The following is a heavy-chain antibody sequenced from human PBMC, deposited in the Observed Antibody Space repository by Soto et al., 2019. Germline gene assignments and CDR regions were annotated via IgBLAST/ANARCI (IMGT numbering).Heavy chain of an antibody. CDR1: GFTFSSYA. J-gene: IGHJ4*02. V-gene: IGHV3-23*01. CDR3: AREGAAAGVPGGYFDY. Sequence: EVQLLESGGGLVQPGGSLRLSCAASGFTFSSYAMSWVRQAPGKGLVWVSAISGSGGSTYYADSVKGRFTISRDNSKNTLYLPMNSLRAEDTAVYYCAREGAAAGVPGGYFDYWGQGTLVTVSS. D-gene: IGHD6-13*01. CDR2: ISGSGGST.